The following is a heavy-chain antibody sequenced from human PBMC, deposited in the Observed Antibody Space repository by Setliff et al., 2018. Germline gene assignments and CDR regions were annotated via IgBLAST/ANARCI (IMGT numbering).Heavy chain of an antibody. V-gene: IGHV4-61*09. D-gene: IGHD3-3*01. CDR1: GGSLSSSNY. CDR3: ARMSGFLYMDV. Sequence: SETLSLTCTVSGGSLSSSNYWSWIRQPAGKGLEWIGQIYTDGSTNYNPSLKSRVTISVDKSKNQCSLKLTSVTAADTAVYYCARMSGFLYMDVWGNGTTVTVSS. J-gene: IGHJ6*03. CDR2: IYTDGST.